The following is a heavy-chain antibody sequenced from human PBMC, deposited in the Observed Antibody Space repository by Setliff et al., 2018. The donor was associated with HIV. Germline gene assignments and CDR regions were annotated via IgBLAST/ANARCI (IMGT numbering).Heavy chain of an antibody. J-gene: IGHJ4*02. V-gene: IGHV1-69*05. CDR1: GGTFSSYA. D-gene: IGHD1-1*01. CDR3: ARQLSNSLDY. CDR2: IIPIFGTK. Sequence: ASVKVSCKASGGTFSSYAISWVRQAPGQGLEWMGGIIPIFGTKNYAQKFQGRVTITTDESTSTAYMELRSLRSDDTAVYYCARQLSNSLDYWGQGTLVTVSS.